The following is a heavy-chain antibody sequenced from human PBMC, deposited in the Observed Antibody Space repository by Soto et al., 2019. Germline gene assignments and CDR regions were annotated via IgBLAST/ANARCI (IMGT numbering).Heavy chain of an antibody. CDR3: ARARFSSTTVGKYNWFDP. V-gene: IGHV1-69*01. CDR2: IIPIFGTA. D-gene: IGHD4-4*01. CDR1: GGTFSSYA. J-gene: IGHJ5*02. Sequence: QVQLVQSGAEVKKPGSSVKVSCKASGGTFSSYAISWVRQAPGQGLEWMGGIIPIFGTANYAQKFQCRVTITADESTGTAYMELSSLRSEDTAVYYCARARFSSTTVGKYNWFDPWGQGTLVTVSS.